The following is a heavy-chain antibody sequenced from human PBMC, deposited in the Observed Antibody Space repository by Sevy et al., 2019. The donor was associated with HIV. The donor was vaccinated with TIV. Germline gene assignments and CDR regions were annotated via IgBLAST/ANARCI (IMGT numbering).Heavy chain of an antibody. Sequence: GGSLRLSCAASGFTFSSYATHWVRQAPGKGLEWVAVISYDGNNKYYADSVKGRFTISRDNSKNTLYLQMNSLRAEDTAVSYCGRESPFSTIFGVAPGGFDFWGQGTLVTVSS. CDR1: GFTFSSYA. J-gene: IGHJ4*01. D-gene: IGHD3-3*01. CDR2: ISYDGNNK. V-gene: IGHV3-30-3*01. CDR3: GRESPFSTIFGVAPGGFDF.